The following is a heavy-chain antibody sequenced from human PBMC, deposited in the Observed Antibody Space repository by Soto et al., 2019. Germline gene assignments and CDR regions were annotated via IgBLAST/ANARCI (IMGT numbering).Heavy chain of an antibody. J-gene: IGHJ3*02. Sequence: SETLSLTCTVSGGSISLYYWSWIRQPPGKGLEWIGYIYYSGSTNYNPSLKSRITISVDTSKKQFSLKLSSVTAADTAVYYCARAGSYDSSGYDAFDMWGQGTKVTVS. CDR2: IYYSGST. CDR1: GGSISLYY. V-gene: IGHV4-59*01. D-gene: IGHD3-22*01. CDR3: ARAGSYDSSGYDAFDM.